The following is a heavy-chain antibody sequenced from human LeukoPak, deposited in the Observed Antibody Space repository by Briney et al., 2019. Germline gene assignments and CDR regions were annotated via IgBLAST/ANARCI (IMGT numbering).Heavy chain of an antibody. J-gene: IGHJ4*02. Sequence: ASETLSLTCAVYGGSITNTNYWTWVRQPPGKGLEWIGEVNLQGSTNYNPSLMGRVAIAVDTSENHISLQLASVTAADTAVYYCAREGGPYRPLDYSGQGTLVTVSS. CDR3: AREGGPYRPLDY. CDR2: VNLQGST. CDR1: GGSITNTNY. V-gene: IGHV4-4*02.